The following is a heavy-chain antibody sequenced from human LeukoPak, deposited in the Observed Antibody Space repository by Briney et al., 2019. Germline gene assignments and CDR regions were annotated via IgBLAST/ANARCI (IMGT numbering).Heavy chain of an antibody. D-gene: IGHD6-13*01. CDR3: ARSAAGTGGLVDP. CDR2: INPNSGGT. J-gene: IGHJ5*02. Sequence: ASVKVSCKASGYTFTGYYMHWVRQAPGQGLEWMGWINPNSGGTNYAQKFQGRVTMTRDTSISTAYMELSRLRSDDTAVYYCARSAAGTGGLVDPWGQGTLVIVSS. V-gene: IGHV1-2*02. CDR1: GYTFTGYY.